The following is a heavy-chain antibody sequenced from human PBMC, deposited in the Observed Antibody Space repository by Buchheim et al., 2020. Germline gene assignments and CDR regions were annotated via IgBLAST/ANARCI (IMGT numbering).Heavy chain of an antibody. CDR2: IYYSGST. Sequence: QVQLQESGPGLVKPSETLSLTCTVSGGSISSYYWSWIRQPPGKGLEWIGYIYYSGSTNYNPSLKSRVTISVDTSTNQFSLKLSSVTAADTAVYYCARAITIFGVVPNWFDPWGQGTL. CDR1: GGSISSYY. J-gene: IGHJ5*02. CDR3: ARAITIFGVVPNWFDP. V-gene: IGHV4-59*01. D-gene: IGHD3-3*01.